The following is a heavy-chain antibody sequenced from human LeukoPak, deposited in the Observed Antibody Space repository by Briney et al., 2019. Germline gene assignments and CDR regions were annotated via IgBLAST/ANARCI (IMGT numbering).Heavy chain of an antibody. CDR3: AKTINWYFDY. CDR2: ISGSGGST. D-gene: IGHD1-20*01. V-gene: IGHV3-23*01. Sequence: GGSLRLSCAASGFTFSSYAMSWVRQAPGKGLERVLAISGSGGSTYYADSVKGRFTISRDNSKNTLYLQMNSLRAEDTAVYYCAKTINWYFDYWGQGTLVTVSS. CDR1: GFTFSSYA. J-gene: IGHJ4*02.